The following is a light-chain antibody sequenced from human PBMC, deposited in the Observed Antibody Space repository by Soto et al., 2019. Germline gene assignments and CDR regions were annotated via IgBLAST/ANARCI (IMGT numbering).Light chain of an antibody. J-gene: IGKJ2*01. Sequence: IVLTQSPVTLSLSPGEGATLSCRASQSVTGTNLAWYQQRAGQAPRLLIYGAVRRATGIPDRFSGSGSGTDFTLTISRLEPEDFAVYYCHQYGSSLGTFGQGTKVEV. CDR3: HQYGSSLGT. V-gene: IGKV3-20*01. CDR2: GAV. CDR1: QSVTGTN.